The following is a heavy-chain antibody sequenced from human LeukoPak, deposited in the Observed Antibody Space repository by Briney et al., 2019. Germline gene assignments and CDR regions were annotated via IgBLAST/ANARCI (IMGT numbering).Heavy chain of an antibody. Sequence: PGGSLRLSCAASGFTFSSYAMSWVSQAPGKGLEWVSAISGSGGSTYYADSVKGRFTISRDNSKNTLYLQMNSLRAEDTAVYYCAQRYYDSSGYYLGGFDYWGQGTLVTVSS. D-gene: IGHD3-22*01. CDR3: AQRYYDSSGYYLGGFDY. CDR2: ISGSGGST. V-gene: IGHV3-23*01. CDR1: GFTFSSYA. J-gene: IGHJ4*02.